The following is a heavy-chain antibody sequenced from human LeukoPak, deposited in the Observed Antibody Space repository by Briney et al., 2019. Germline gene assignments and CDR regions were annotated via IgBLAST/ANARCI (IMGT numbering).Heavy chain of an antibody. J-gene: IGHJ4*02. CDR1: GFTFRSYS. D-gene: IGHD3-22*01. V-gene: IGHV3-7*01. CDR3: TKDLNHDSSG. CDR2: IKTDGSAK. Sequence: GGSLRLSCATSGFTFRSYSMTGVRQAPGKGLECVANIKTDGSAKYYPDSVKGRFTVSRDNAKNSLYLQMNNMGVEDTAMYYCTKDLNHDSSGWGQGTLVTVSS.